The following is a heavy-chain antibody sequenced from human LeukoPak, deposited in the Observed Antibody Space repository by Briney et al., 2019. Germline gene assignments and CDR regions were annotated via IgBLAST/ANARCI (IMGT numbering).Heavy chain of an antibody. CDR3: AGGTTVTTPSPY. CDR2: IIPIFGTA. J-gene: IGHJ4*02. V-gene: IGHV1-69*06. Sequence: ASVKVSCKASGGTFSSYAISWVRQAPGQGLEWMGGIIPIFGTANYAQKSQGRVTITADKSTSTAYMELSSLRSEDTAVYYCAGGTTVTTPSPYWGQGTLVTVSS. D-gene: IGHD4-17*01. CDR1: GGTFSSYA.